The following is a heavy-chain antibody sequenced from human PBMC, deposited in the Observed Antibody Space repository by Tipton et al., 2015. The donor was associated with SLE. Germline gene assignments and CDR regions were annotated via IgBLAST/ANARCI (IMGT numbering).Heavy chain of an antibody. CDR1: GFTFSNYS. CDR2: ISSSSSTI. D-gene: IGHD3-16*01. Sequence: SLRLSCAASGFTFSNYSMNWVRQAPGKGLEWVSYISSSSSTIYYADSVKGRFTISRDDAKNSLYLQMNSLRAEDTAVYYCARGTLFGDSAADAFDIWGQGTMVTVSS. J-gene: IGHJ3*02. CDR3: ARGTLFGDSAADAFDI. V-gene: IGHV3-48*01.